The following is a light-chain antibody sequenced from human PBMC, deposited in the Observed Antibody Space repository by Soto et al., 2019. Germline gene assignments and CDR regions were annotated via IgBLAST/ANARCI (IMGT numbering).Light chain of an antibody. CDR3: QQYDSLPRT. J-gene: IGKJ1*01. Sequence: EIMMKQSPATLSLSPGETTILSCMASSSASNNLAWYQQKPGQAPRLLIYSASTRATGIPDRFSGSGSGTEFTLTISSLQSEDFAVYYCQQYDSLPRTFGEGTKVDIK. CDR1: SSASNN. V-gene: IGKV3-15*01. CDR2: SAS.